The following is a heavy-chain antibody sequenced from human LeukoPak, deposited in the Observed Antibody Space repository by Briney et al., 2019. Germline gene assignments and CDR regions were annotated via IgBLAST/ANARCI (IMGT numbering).Heavy chain of an antibody. CDR1: GYTFTNYG. J-gene: IGHJ6*03. V-gene: IGHV1-18*01. CDR3: VRDGHRLFDYYYNYMDV. CDR2: ISAYNGYT. D-gene: IGHD2-21*01. Sequence: ASVKVSCKASGYTFTNYGISWVRQAPRQGLEWMGWISAYNGYTHYAQMLQGRVTMTTNTPTSTAYMELRSLRSDDTAVYYCVRDGHRLFDYYYNYMDVWGKGTTVTVSS.